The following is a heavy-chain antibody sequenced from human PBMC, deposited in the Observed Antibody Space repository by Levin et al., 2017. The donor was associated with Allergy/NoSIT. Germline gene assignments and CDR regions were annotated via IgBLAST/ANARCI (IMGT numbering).Heavy chain of an antibody. J-gene: IGHJ6*02. CDR1: GFTFSSYG. Sequence: LSLTCAASGFTFSSYGMSWVRQAPGKGLEWVSGVSGSGDSTYYSDSVKGRFTISRDNSMNTLYLQMNGLRAEDTAVYYCAKRGERSSGPRTNYFYYYAMDVWGQGTTVTVSS. CDR2: VSGSGDST. D-gene: IGHD6-6*01. CDR3: AKRGERSSGPRTNYFYYYAMDV. V-gene: IGHV3-23*01.